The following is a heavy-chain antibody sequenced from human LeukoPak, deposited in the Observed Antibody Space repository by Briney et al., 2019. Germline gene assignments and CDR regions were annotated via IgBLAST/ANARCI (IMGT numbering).Heavy chain of an antibody. Sequence: GGSLRLSCAASGFTFSSYSMNWVRQAPGKGLEWVSSISSSSSYIYYADSVKGRFTISRDNAKNSLYLQMNSLRAEDTAVYYCARDYTRGIAACPLNWFDPWGQGTLVAVSS. CDR3: ARDYTRGIAACPLNWFDP. D-gene: IGHD6-6*01. CDR1: GFTFSSYS. CDR2: ISSSSSYI. J-gene: IGHJ5*02. V-gene: IGHV3-21*01.